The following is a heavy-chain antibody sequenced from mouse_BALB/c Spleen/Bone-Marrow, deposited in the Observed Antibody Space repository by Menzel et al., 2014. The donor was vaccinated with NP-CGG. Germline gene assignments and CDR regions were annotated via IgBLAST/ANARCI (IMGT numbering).Heavy chain of an antibody. D-gene: IGHD2-2*01. CDR1: GFNIKDTY. J-gene: IGHJ1*01. CDR2: IDPASGDT. V-gene: IGHV14-3*02. Sequence: VQLQQPGAELVKPGASVKLSCTASGFNIKDTYIRWVMQRPEQGLAWIGRIDPASGDTKFDPKFQGKATITADTSSNTAYLQVTSLTSEDTAVYYCARVNPWYFDVWGAGTTVTVSS. CDR3: ARVNPWYFDV.